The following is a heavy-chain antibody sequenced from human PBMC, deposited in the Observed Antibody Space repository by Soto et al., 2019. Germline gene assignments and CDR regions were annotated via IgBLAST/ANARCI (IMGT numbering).Heavy chain of an antibody. Sequence: SETLSLTCTVSGGTISSYDRSWIRQPPWKGLEWIGYMYNTGSTTYNPSLKSRVIITVDTSKNQSSLKLNSVTAADTAVYYCARVLWGYSGADCYPPAVWGQGTTVTVSS. CDR2: MYNTGST. D-gene: IGHD2-21*02. J-gene: IGHJ6*02. CDR3: ARVLWGYSGADCYPPAV. V-gene: IGHV4-59*01. CDR1: GGTISSYD.